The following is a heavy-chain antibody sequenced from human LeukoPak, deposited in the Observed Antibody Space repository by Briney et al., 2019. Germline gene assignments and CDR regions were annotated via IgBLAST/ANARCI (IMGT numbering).Heavy chain of an antibody. V-gene: IGHV1-46*01. CDR3: ARANDILTGYPTGGWVY. J-gene: IGHJ4*02. Sequence: WVXXXPXXXXXXXXXXNPSGGSTSYAQKFQGRVTMTRDTSTSTVYMELSSLRSEDTAVYYCARANDILTGYPTGGWVYWGQGTLVTVSS. D-gene: IGHD3-9*01. CDR2: XNPSGGST.